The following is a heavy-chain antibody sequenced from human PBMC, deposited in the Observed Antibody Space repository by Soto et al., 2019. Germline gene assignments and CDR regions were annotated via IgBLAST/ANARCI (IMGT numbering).Heavy chain of an antibody. CDR3: ASGPYIVLMLYAEGRDNWFDT. Sequence: VASVKVSCKASGYTFTSYDINWVRQATGQGLEWMGWMNPNSGNTGYAQKFQGRVTMTRNTSISTAYMELSSLRSEDTAMYYCASGPYIVLMLYAEGRDNWFDTWGQENLVTVSS. CDR1: GYTFTSYD. J-gene: IGHJ5*02. V-gene: IGHV1-8*01. D-gene: IGHD2-8*01. CDR2: MNPNSGNT.